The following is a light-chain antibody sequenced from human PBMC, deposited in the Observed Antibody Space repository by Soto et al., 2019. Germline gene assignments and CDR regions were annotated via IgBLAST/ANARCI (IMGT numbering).Light chain of an antibody. V-gene: IGKV1-9*01. CDR3: QHLNTYPPWT. CDR2: AAS. Sequence: DIQLTQSPSFLSASVGERVTITCRASQGIRNYLAWYQQKPGKAPKLLIYAASSLQSGVPSRFSGSGSGTEVTLPISSLQPEDFAAYFCQHLNTYPPWTFGQGTKVEIK. J-gene: IGKJ1*01. CDR1: QGIRNY.